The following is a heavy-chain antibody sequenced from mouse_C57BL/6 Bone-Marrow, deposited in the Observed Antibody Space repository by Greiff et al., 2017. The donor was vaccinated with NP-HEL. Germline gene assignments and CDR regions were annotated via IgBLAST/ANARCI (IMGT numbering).Heavy chain of an antibody. CDR3: ARRADGYYVWFAY. CDR2: IDPSDSYT. Sequence: QVQLQQSGAELVKPGASVKLSCKASGYTFTSYWMQWVKQRPGQGLEWIGEIDPSDSYTNYNQKFKGKATLTVDTSSSTAYMQLSSLTSEDSAVYYGARRADGYYVWFAYWGQGTLVTVSA. D-gene: IGHD2-3*01. CDR1: GYTFTSYW. V-gene: IGHV1-50*01. J-gene: IGHJ3*01.